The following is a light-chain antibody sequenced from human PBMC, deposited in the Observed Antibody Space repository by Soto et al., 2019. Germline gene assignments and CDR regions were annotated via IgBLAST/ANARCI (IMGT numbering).Light chain of an antibody. CDR2: EDN. CDR1: SGSIASNY. Sequence: NFMLTQPHSVSESPGKTVTISCTRSSGSIASNYVQWYQQRPGSAPTTVIYEDNQRPSGVPDRFSGSIDSSSNSASLTISGLKTEDEADNFCQSYDTSNQGVFGGGTKLTV. V-gene: IGLV6-57*04. J-gene: IGLJ2*01. CDR3: QSYDTSNQGV.